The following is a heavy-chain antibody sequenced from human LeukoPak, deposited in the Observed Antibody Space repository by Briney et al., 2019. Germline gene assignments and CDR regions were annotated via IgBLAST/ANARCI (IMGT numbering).Heavy chain of an antibody. CDR3: ARDRGYSSFDY. CDR2: IYSDGTT. D-gene: IGHD4-23*01. V-gene: IGHV3-69-1*01. Sequence: GGSLRLSCAVSRATVRDNYLTWVRQAPGKGLEWVSVIYSDGTTYYADSVKGRFTISRDNAKNSLFLQMNSLRVEDTAVYYCARDRGYSSFDYWGQGTLVTVSS. J-gene: IGHJ4*02. CDR1: RATVRDNY.